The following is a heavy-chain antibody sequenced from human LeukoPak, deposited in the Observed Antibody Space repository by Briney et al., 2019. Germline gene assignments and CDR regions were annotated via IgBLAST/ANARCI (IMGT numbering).Heavy chain of an antibody. J-gene: IGHJ4*02. Sequence: GASVKVSCKASGYTFTSYYMHWVRQAPGQGLEWMGIINPNDDSTSYAQKLQDRVTMTRDTSTSTVYMELSSLRSEDRAVYYCARGRLRVRGVTGIFDYWGQGTLVTVSS. V-gene: IGHV1-46*01. CDR1: GYTFTSYY. CDR3: ARGRLRVRGVTGIFDY. CDR2: INPNDDST. D-gene: IGHD3-10*01.